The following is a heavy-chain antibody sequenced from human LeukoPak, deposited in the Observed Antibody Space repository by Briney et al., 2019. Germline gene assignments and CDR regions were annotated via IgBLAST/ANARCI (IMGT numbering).Heavy chain of an antibody. D-gene: IGHD3-3*01. V-gene: IGHV3-11*01. CDR2: ISSSGNTK. CDR3: ARDQDDFWSGYPHPYYYYYGMDV. Sequence: GGSLRLSCAASGFTFSDFYMSWIRQAPGKGLEWVSYISSSGNTKYYADSVKGRFTMSRDNAKNSLYLQMDSLRVEDTAVYYCARDQDDFWSGYPHPYYYYYGMDVWGQGTTVTVSS. J-gene: IGHJ6*02. CDR1: GFTFSDFY.